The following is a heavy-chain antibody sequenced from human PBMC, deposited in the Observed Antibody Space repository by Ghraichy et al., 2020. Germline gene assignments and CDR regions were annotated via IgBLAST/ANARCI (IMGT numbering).Heavy chain of an antibody. CDR1: GGSVSSSDHY. J-gene: IGHJ4*02. D-gene: IGHD4-17*01. V-gene: IGHV4-39*07. CDR2: IYYSGNT. CDR3: SRSLRPKYGDYSED. Sequence: SETLSLTCTVSGGSVSSSDHYWAWIRQPPGEGLEWIGSIYYSGNTYYNPSLKSRVTISVDTSTNQFSLRLSSVTAADTAVYYCSRSLRPKYGDYSEDWGPGTLVTVSS.